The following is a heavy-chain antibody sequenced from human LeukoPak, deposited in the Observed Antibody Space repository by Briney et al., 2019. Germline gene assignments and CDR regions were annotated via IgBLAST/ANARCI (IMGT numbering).Heavy chain of an antibody. CDR3: ARGPRVSTQIAATGILDY. J-gene: IGHJ4*02. CDR1: GGSISSYY. D-gene: IGHD6-13*01. Sequence: SETLSLICTVSGGSISSYYWSWIRQPAGKGLEWIGRIYTSGSTNYNPSLKSRVTMSVDTSKNQFSLKLSSVTAADTAVYYCARGPRVSTQIAATGILDYWGQGTLVTVSS. V-gene: IGHV4-4*07. CDR2: IYTSGST.